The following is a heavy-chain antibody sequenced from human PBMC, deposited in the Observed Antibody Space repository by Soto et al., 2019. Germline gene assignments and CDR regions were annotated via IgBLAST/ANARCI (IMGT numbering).Heavy chain of an antibody. CDR1: GSTFTSCG. CDR2: INPGNGNT. CDR3: ARGGYFDSSNYLAY. V-gene: IGHV1-3*01. J-gene: IGHJ4*02. D-gene: IGHD3-22*01. Sequence: GASVKVSCKASGSTFTSCGINWVRQAPGRGLEWMGWINPGNGNTKYSQQFQGRVIIDRDTSASTAYMELSSLRTADTAVYYCARGGYFDSSNYLAYWGLGTLVSGSS.